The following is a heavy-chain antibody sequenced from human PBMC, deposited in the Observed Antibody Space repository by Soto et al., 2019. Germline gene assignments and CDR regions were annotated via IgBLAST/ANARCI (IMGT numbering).Heavy chain of an antibody. CDR2: ISSSGSTI. CDR3: ASERLTDYATSGYDAFDI. V-gene: IGHV3-48*03. J-gene: IGHJ3*02. D-gene: IGHD3-22*01. Sequence: EGQLVESGGGLVQPGGSLSLTCAASGFTFSSVEMDWVRQAPGRGLEWVSYISSSGSTIFYADSVKGRFTISRDNARNSLYLHMNSLRVEDTAIYYCASERLTDYATSGYDAFDIWGQGTMVTVSS. CDR1: GFTFSSVE.